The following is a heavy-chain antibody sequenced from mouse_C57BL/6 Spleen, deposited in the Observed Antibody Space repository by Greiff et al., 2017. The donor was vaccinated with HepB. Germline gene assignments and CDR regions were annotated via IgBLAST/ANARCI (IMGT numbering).Heavy chain of an antibody. CDR3: ARSGWANYVDY. J-gene: IGHJ2*01. D-gene: IGHD1-1*02. V-gene: IGHV1-69*01. Sequence: QVQLQQSGAELVMPGASVKLSCKASGYTFTSYWMHWVKQRPGQGLEWIGEIDPSDSYTNYNQKFKGKSTLTVDKSSSTAYMQLSSLTSEDSAVYYCARSGWANYVDYWGQGTTLTVSS. CDR1: GYTFTSYW. CDR2: IDPSDSYT.